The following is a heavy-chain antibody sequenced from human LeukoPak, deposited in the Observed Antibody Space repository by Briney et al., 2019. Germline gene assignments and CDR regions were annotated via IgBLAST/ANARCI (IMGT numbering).Heavy chain of an antibody. D-gene: IGHD3-3*01. CDR3: ARGFIITIFGVVTTQNWFDP. J-gene: IGHJ5*02. Sequence: GASVKVSCKASGYTFTSYGISWVRQAPGQGLEWMGWISAYNGNTSYAQKLQGRVTMTTDTSASTAYMELRSLRSDDTAVYYCARGFIITIFGVVTTQNWFDPWGQGTLVTVSS. CDR2: ISAYNGNT. V-gene: IGHV1-18*01. CDR1: GYTFTSYG.